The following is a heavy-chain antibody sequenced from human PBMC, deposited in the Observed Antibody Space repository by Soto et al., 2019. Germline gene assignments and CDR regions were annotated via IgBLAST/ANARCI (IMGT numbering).Heavy chain of an antibody. CDR2: ISSSSSYI. V-gene: IGHV3-21*01. J-gene: IGHJ6*03. CDR3: ARVTQPGSARSGYYYYYYMDV. Sequence: TGGSLRLSCAASGFTISSYSMNWVRQAPGKGLEWVSSISSSSSYIYYADSVKGRFTISRDNAKNSLYLQMNSLRAEDTAVYYCARVTQPGSARSGYYYYYYMDVWGKGTTVNVSS. D-gene: IGHD6-6*01. CDR1: GFTISSYS.